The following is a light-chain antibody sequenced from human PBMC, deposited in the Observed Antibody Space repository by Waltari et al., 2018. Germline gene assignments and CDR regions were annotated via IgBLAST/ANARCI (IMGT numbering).Light chain of an antibody. J-gene: IGLJ3*02. CDR2: DGD. CDR3: QSYDTNLRAV. Sequence: WSQQLPGTAPKLLISDGDRRASVVPDRFSASKSGSSASLAISGLQAEDEADYYCQSYDTNLRAVFGGGTRLTVL. V-gene: IGLV1-40*01.